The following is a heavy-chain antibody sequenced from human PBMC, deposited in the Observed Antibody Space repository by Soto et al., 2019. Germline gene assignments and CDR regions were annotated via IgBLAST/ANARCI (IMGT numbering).Heavy chain of an antibody. CDR2: ISGSGGGT. D-gene: IGHD3-22*01. CDR1: GFTFSSYA. Sequence: GGSLRLSCAASGFTFSSYAMSWVRQAPGKGLEWVSAISGSGGGTYYADSVKGRFTISRDNSKNTLYLQMNSLRAEDTAVYYCAKGDSSGYYYSDYWGQGSLVTVSS. J-gene: IGHJ4*02. V-gene: IGHV3-23*01. CDR3: AKGDSSGYYYSDY.